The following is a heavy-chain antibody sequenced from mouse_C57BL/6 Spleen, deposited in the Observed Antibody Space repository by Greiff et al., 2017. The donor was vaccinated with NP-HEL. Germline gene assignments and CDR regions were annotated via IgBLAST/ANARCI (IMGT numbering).Heavy chain of an antibody. Sequence: VQLVESGAELVKPGASVKISCKASGYAFSSYWMNWVKQRPGKGLEWIGQIYPGDGDTNYNGKFKGKATLTADKSSSTAYMQLSSLTSEDSAVYFCARYGGYYDWFAYWGQGTLVTVSA. J-gene: IGHJ3*01. D-gene: IGHD2-3*01. CDR1: GYAFSSYW. V-gene: IGHV1-80*01. CDR3: ARYGGYYDWFAY. CDR2: IYPGDGDT.